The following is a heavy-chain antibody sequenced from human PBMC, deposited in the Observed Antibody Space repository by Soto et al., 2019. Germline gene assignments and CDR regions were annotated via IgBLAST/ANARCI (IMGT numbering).Heavy chain of an antibody. CDR1: GFTFSSCA. Sequence: PGGSLRLSCAASGFTFSSCAMSWVRQAPGKGLEWVSGISGSGGSTYYADSVQGRFTISRDNSKNSLFLQMNSLRAEDTAVYYCAKIPHLTDPSYYFDHWGQGTLVTVSS. CDR2: ISGSGGST. J-gene: IGHJ4*02. D-gene: IGHD2-2*02. CDR3: AKIPHLTDPSYYFDH. V-gene: IGHV3-23*01.